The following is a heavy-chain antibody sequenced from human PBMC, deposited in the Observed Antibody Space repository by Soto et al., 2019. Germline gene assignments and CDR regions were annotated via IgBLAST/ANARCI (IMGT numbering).Heavy chain of an antibody. CDR3: AKDRDSSTKLLDY. CDR1: GSTFSTYA. J-gene: IGHJ4*02. Sequence: GGSLRLSCAASGSTFSTYAMNWVRQAPGKGLEWVSVISGSGGTAYYADSVKGRFTTSRDNSRNTLYLQMNSLRAEDTAVYYCAKDRDSSTKLLDYWGQGTLVTVSS. V-gene: IGHV3-23*01. D-gene: IGHD6-13*01. CDR2: ISGSGGTA.